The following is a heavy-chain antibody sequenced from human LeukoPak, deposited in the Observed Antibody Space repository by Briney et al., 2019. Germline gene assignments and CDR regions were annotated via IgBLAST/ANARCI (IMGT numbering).Heavy chain of an antibody. CDR1: GVTFSSYS. V-gene: IGHV3-21*01. CDR2: ISSSSSYI. Sequence: PGGSLRLSCAASGVTFSSYSMNWVRQAPGKGLEWVSSISSSSSYIYYADSVKGRFTISRDNAKNSLYLQMNSLRAEDTAVYYCAPRIYYYDSSGYYTHNYNWFDPWGQGTLVTVSS. CDR3: APRIYYYDSSGYYTHNYNWFDP. D-gene: IGHD3-22*01. J-gene: IGHJ5*02.